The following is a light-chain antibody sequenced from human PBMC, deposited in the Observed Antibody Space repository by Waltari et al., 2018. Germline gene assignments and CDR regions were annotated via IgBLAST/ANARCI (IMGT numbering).Light chain of an antibody. CDR2: DAS. V-gene: IGKV1-39*01. CDR3: QQSYSAPFT. CDR1: RGIDAY. J-gene: IGKJ5*01. Sequence: DIQMTQSPSSLSTSVGDRVTITCRASRGIDAYLNWYQQQPGKAPKLLIYDASTLQRGVPTRFRGGGIGTDFTLTISDLQPDDFATYFCQQSYSAPFTFGRGTRLE.